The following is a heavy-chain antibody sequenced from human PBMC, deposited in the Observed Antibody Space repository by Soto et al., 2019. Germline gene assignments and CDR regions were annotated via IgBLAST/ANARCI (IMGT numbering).Heavy chain of an antibody. Sequence: EVQLVESGGNLIQPGGSLRLSCAASGFTFSSYSMNWVRQAPGKGLEWVSYISSSSSTIYYADSVKGRFTISRDNAKNSLYLQMNGLRAEDTAVYYCARDAGFGVDYWGQGTLVTVSS. CDR2: ISSSSSTI. CDR3: ARDAGFGVDY. J-gene: IGHJ4*02. CDR1: GFTFSSYS. D-gene: IGHD3-10*01. V-gene: IGHV3-48*01.